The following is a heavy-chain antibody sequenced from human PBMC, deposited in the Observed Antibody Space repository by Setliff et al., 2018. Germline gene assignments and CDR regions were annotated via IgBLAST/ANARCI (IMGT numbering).Heavy chain of an antibody. J-gene: IGHJ3*02. V-gene: IGHV1-69*10. CDR3: ATDLKFTRFCFGSNCYSGAFEM. CDR2: IIPILNKP. D-gene: IGHD2-21*02. CDR1: GGSFRTSS. Sequence: SVKVSCKASGGSFRTSSISWVRQAPGQGLEWMGGIIPILNKPNYAQSFQGRVAITADKSTTTSYMELSGLRSEVTALYFCATDLKFTRFCFGSNCYSGAFEMWGQGTMVTVSS.